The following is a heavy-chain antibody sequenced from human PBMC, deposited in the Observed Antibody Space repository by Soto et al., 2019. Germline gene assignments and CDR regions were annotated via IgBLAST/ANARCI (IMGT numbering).Heavy chain of an antibody. J-gene: IGHJ4*02. CDR3: AKDIFGVGDSGWSYYFDY. D-gene: IGHD6-19*01. Sequence: GGSLRLSCAASGFTFSSYAMSWVRQARGKGLEWVSAISGSGGSTYYADSVKGRFTISRDNSKNTLYLQMNSLRAEDTAVYYCAKDIFGVGDSGWSYYFDYWGQGTLVTVSS. CDR2: ISGSGGST. CDR1: GFTFSSYA. V-gene: IGHV3-23*01.